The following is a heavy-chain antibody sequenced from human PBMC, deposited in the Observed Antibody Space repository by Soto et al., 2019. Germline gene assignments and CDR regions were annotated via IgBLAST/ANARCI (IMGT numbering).Heavy chain of an antibody. D-gene: IGHD3-22*01. J-gene: IGHJ4*02. V-gene: IGHV3-53*01. CDR3: ARIQGDFYYDNSDYDFNDY. CDR1: GLSVVGSY. CDR2: IYPDDNT. Sequence: GGSLRLSCAASGLSVVGSYMNWFRQSPQKGLEWISVIYPDDNTYYAESVRGRFTLSKDSSRNTVSLQMNSLRAEDTAVYYCARIQGDFYYDNSDYDFNDYWGQGTMVTVSS.